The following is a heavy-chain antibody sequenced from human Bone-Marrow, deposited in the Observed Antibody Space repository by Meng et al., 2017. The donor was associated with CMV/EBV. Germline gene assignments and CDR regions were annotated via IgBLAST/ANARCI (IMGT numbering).Heavy chain of an antibody. CDR3: ARDHESIAARLYYGMDV. J-gene: IGHJ6*02. CDR2: NIPILGIA. D-gene: IGHD6-6*01. Sequence: SVKVSCKASGGTFSSYAISWVRQAPGQGLEWMGGNIPILGIANYAQKFQGRVTITADKSTSTAYMELSSLRSEDTAVYYCARDHESIAARLYYGMDVWGQGTTVTVSS. V-gene: IGHV1-69*10. CDR1: GGTFSSYA.